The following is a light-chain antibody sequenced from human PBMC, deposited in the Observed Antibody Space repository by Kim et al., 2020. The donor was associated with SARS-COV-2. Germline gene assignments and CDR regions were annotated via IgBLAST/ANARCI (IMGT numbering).Light chain of an antibody. CDR1: QSVSSSY. CDR2: GAS. V-gene: IGKV3-20*01. J-gene: IGKJ2*01. CDR3: QQYGSAPGT. Sequence: EIVLTQSPGTLSLSPGERATLSCRASQSVSSSYLAWYQQKPGQAPRLLIYGASSRATGILDRFSGSGSGTDFTLTISRLEPEDFAVYYCQQYGSAPGTFGLGTKLEI.